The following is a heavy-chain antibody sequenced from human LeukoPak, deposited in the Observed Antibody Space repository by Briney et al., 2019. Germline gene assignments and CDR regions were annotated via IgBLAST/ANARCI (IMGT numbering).Heavy chain of an antibody. J-gene: IGHJ4*02. CDR3: AKEMHGSGSQTLDY. CDR2: ISYDGSNK. Sequence: GGSLRLSCAASGFTFSTYWMHWVRQAPGEGLEWVAVISYDGSNKYYADSVKGRFTISRDNSKNTLYLQMNSLRAEDTAVYYCAKEMHGSGSQTLDYWGQGTLVTVSS. D-gene: IGHD3-10*01. V-gene: IGHV3-30*18. CDR1: GFTFSTYW.